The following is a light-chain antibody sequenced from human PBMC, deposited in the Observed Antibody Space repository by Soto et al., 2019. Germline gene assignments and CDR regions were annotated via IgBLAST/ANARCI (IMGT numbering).Light chain of an antibody. CDR2: AAS. V-gene: IGKV1D-12*01. J-gene: IGKJ4*01. CDR3: QQSYTFAST. Sequence: DIQMTQSPSSVSASVGDRVTITCRASQGISSWLAWYQQRPGKAPKLLISAASSLQSAVPSRFSGGGSGTYFSLTITTLHPDDFATDYGQQSYTFASTFGVGTKVEIK. CDR1: QGISSW.